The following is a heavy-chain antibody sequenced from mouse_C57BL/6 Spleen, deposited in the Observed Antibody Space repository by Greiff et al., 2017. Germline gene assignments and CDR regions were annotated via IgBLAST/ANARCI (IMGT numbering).Heavy chain of an antibody. CDR3: ARRGVNSDYAMDY. V-gene: IGHV1-82*01. D-gene: IGHD3-1*01. CDR2: IYPGDGDT. CDR1: GYAFSSSW. Sequence: QVQLQQSGPELVKPGASVKISCKASGYAFSSSWMNWVKQRPGKGLEWIGRIYPGDGDTNYNGKFKGKATLTADKSSSTAYMQLSSLTSEDSAVYFCARRGVNSDYAMDYWGQGTSVTVAS. J-gene: IGHJ4*01.